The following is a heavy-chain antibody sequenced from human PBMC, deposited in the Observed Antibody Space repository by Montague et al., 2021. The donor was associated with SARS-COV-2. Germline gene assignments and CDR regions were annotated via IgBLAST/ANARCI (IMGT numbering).Heavy chain of an antibody. CDR3: AKDFLAHDILTGYHY. Sequence: SETLSLTCTVSGGSISSSSYYWGWIRQPPGKGLEWIGSIYYSGSTYYNPSLKSRVTISVDTSKNQFSLKLSSVTAADTAVYYCAKDFLAHDILTGYHYWGQGTLVTVSS. CDR1: GGSISSSSYY. D-gene: IGHD3-9*01. V-gene: IGHV4-39*02. CDR2: IYYSGST. J-gene: IGHJ4*02.